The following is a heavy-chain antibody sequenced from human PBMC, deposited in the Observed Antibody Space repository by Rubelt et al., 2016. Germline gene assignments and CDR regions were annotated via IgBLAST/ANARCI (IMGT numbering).Heavy chain of an antibody. CDR3: ARGNTIFGGGRPFDY. V-gene: IGHV4-34*01. CDR2: INHSGST. J-gene: IGHJ4*02. CDR1: GGSFSGYY. Sequence: QVQLQQWGAGLLKPSETLSLTCAVYGGSFSGYYWSWIRQPPGKGLEWIGEINHSGSTNYNPSLKSRVTISVDTSKNRFALKLTSVTAADTAVYYCARGNTIFGGGRPFDYWGQGTLVTVSS. D-gene: IGHD3-3*01.